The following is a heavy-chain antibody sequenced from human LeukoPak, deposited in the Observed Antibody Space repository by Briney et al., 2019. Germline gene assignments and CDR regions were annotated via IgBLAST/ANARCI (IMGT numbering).Heavy chain of an antibody. D-gene: IGHD1-1*01. V-gene: IGHV4-61*05. Sequence: SETLSLTCTVSGGSISSSSYYWGWIRQPPGKGLEWIAYISYSGKSNYNPSLRSRVTMSVDMSKNQFSLKLTSVTAADTAVYYCVRVGRFLHWNPDFWGLGTLVTVSS. CDR2: ISYSGKS. CDR1: GGSISSSSYY. J-gene: IGHJ4*02. CDR3: VRVGRFLHWNPDF.